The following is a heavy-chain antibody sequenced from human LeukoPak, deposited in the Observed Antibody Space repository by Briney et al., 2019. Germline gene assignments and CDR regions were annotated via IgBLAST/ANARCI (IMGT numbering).Heavy chain of an antibody. D-gene: IGHD6-13*01. J-gene: IGHJ4*02. Sequence: GGSLRLSCAASGFTFSSYAMSWVRQAPGKGLEWVSAISGSGGSTYYADSVKGRFTISRDNSKNTLYLQMNSLRAEDTAVYYCAREPPIAADRRRHKDDYWGQGTLVTVSS. V-gene: IGHV3-23*01. CDR2: ISGSGGST. CDR3: AREPPIAADRRRHKDDY. CDR1: GFTFSSYA.